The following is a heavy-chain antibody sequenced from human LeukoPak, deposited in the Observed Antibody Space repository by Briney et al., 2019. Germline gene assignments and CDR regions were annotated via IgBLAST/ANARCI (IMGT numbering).Heavy chain of an antibody. D-gene: IGHD2-15*01. CDR2: ISTDAGNT. J-gene: IGHJ4*02. Sequence: GGSLRLSCAPSGFIFSNYAMSWVRQAPGEGREWVAAISTDAGNTFYADSVKGRFSISRDKSKFTVYMQVSTVRAEDTAIYYCARQLGYCSDGTCYFDHWGQGTLVTVSS. V-gene: IGHV3-23*01. CDR1: GFIFSNYA. CDR3: ARQLGYCSDGTCYFDH.